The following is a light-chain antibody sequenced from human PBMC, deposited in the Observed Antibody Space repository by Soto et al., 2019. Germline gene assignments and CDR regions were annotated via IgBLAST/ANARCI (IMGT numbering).Light chain of an antibody. J-gene: IGLJ2*01. Sequence: QSALTQPASVSGSPGQSITISCTGTSSDVGSYNIVSWYQQHPGKAPKLMIYEGSKRPSGVSNRFSGSKSGNTASLTISGLQAEDEADYYCCSYAGSVVFGGVTKLTVL. CDR2: EGS. V-gene: IGLV2-23*01. CDR1: SSDVGSYNI. CDR3: CSYAGSVV.